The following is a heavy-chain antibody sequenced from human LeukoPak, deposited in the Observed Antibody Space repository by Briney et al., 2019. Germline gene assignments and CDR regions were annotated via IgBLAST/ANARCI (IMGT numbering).Heavy chain of an antibody. Sequence: GQALRISCNGSGYSFTSYWISWVGQMPVKGLEWMGRIDPSDSYTNYSPCFHRHATISADTYINTAYLQCTRMKASDTPMYYCSRSPQGLILDYWGQGTLVTVSS. J-gene: IGHJ4*02. CDR3: SRSPQGLILDY. D-gene: IGHD3-22*01. CDR2: IDPSDSYT. V-gene: IGHV5-10-1*01. CDR1: GYSFTSYW.